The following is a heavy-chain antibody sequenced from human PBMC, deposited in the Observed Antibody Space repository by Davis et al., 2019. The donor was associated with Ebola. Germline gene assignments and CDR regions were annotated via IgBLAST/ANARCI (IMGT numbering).Heavy chain of an antibody. CDR2: IIPILGIA. J-gene: IGHJ4*02. CDR1: GGTFSSYA. V-gene: IGHV1-69*04. D-gene: IGHD3-10*01. Sequence: AASVKVSCKASGGTFSSYAISWVRQAPGQGLEWMGRIIPILGIANYAQKFQGRVTITADKSTSTAYMELSSLRSEDTAVYYCATAGVAWFRELSFDYWGQGTLVTVSS. CDR3: ATAGVAWFRELSFDY.